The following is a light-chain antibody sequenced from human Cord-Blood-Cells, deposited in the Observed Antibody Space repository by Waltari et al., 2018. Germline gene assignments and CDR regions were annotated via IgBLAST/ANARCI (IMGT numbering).Light chain of an antibody. Sequence: QSALTQPASVSGSPGQSITISCTGTSSDVGGYNYVSWYQQHPGKAPKLMIYEVSNRPSGVSNRFPGSKAGNTASLTISGRQAEDEADYYCSSYTGSSTVVFGGGTKLTVL. V-gene: IGLV2-14*01. J-gene: IGLJ2*01. CDR1: SSDVGGYNY. CDR3: SSYTGSSTVV. CDR2: EVS.